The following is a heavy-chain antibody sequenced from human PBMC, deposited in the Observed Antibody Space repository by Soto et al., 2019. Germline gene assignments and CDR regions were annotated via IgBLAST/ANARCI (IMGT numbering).Heavy chain of an antibody. Sequence: QLQLQESGPGLAKPSETLSLICTVSGGSISSSSYYWGWVRQPPGKGLEWLGTIYSSGHTYYSPSLKSRATISVDTSKNNFSLKLRSATAADTAVYFCARWVDVIFGVVTETLYQYGMDVWGQGTTVTVSS. CDR3: ARWVDVIFGVVTETLYQYGMDV. CDR2: IYSSGHT. V-gene: IGHV4-39*02. J-gene: IGHJ6*02. D-gene: IGHD3-3*01. CDR1: GGSISSSSYY.